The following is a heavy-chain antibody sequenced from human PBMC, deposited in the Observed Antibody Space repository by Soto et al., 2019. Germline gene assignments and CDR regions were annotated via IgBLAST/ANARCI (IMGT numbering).Heavy chain of an antibody. Sequence: ASVKVSCKASGGTFSSYAISWVRQAPGQGLEWMGGIIPIFGTANYAQKFQGRVTITADESTSTAYMELSSLRSEDTAVYYCATDPTGLRIAAAGLFDYWGQGTLVTVSS. J-gene: IGHJ4*02. CDR1: GGTFSSYA. D-gene: IGHD6-13*01. CDR2: IIPIFGTA. CDR3: ATDPTGLRIAAAGLFDY. V-gene: IGHV1-69*13.